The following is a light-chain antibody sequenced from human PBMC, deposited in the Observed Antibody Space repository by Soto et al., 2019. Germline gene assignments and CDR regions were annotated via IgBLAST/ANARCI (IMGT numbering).Light chain of an antibody. Sequence: QSVLTQPPSASGSPGQSVTISCTGTSSDVGGYNYVSWFQQHPGKAPKLMIYGVRKRPSGVPARFSGSKSGNTASLTVSGLQAEDEADYYCCSYAGSYTFVFGTGTKVTVL. J-gene: IGLJ1*01. CDR3: CSYAGSYTFV. CDR1: SSDVGGYNY. CDR2: GVR. V-gene: IGLV2-8*01.